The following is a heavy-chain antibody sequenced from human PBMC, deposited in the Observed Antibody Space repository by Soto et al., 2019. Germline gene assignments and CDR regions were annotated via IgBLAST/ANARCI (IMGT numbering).Heavy chain of an antibody. D-gene: IGHD4-4*01. V-gene: IGHV3-7*02. CDR1: GLAFSTYW. CDR3: ATIGDVTFHY. CDR2: TKPDETET. Sequence: EVQLVESGGGLVQPGGSLRLSCTTSGLAFSTYWMAWVRQAPGKGLEWVGNTKPDETETYYADSVEDRFTISRDNAKISLYLQMDSLRVEDTAVYYCATIGDVTFHYWGQGTPVTVSS. J-gene: IGHJ4*02.